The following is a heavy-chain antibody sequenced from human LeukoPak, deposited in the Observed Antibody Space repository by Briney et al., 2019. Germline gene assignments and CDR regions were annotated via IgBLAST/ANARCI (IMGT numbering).Heavy chain of an antibody. J-gene: IGHJ4*02. CDR2: ISGSGGST. V-gene: IGHV3-23*01. CDR1: GFTFSSYA. Sequence: GGSLRLSCAASGFTFSSYAMSWVRQAPGKGLEWVSAISGSGGSTYYADSVKGRFTISRDNSKNTLYLQMNSLGAEDTAVYYCAKDERAIVGAFDYWGQGTLVTVSS. D-gene: IGHD1-26*01. CDR3: AKDERAIVGAFDY.